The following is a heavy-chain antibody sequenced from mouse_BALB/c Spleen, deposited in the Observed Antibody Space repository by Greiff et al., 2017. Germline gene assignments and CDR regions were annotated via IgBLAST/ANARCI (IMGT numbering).Heavy chain of an antibody. Sequence: EVQVVESGGGLVKPGGSLKLSCAASGFTFSSYAMSWVRQTPEKRLEWVASISSGGSTYYPDSVKGRFTISRDNARNILYLQMSSLRSEDTAMYYCARRYGNYVAMDYWGQGTSVTVSS. V-gene: IGHV5-6-5*01. CDR1: GFTFSSYA. D-gene: IGHD2-1*01. CDR3: ARRYGNYVAMDY. J-gene: IGHJ4*01. CDR2: ISSGGST.